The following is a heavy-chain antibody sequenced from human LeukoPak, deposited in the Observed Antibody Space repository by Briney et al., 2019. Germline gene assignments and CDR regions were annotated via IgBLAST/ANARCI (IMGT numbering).Heavy chain of an antibody. CDR3: ASFQLLLAFDI. V-gene: IGHV4-61*02. CDR2: IYTSGST. J-gene: IGHJ3*02. CDR1: GGSISSGSYY. D-gene: IGHD2-15*01. Sequence: PSETLSLTCTVSGGSISSGSYYWSWIRQPAGKGLEWIGRIYTSGSTNYNPSLKSRVTISVDTSKNQFSLRLSSVTAADTAVYYCASFQLLLAFDIWGQGTMVTVSS.